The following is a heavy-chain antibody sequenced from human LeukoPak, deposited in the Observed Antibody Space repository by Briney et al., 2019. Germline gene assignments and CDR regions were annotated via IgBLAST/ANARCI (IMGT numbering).Heavy chain of an antibody. V-gene: IGHV1-2*02. J-gene: IGHJ4*02. CDR3: ARDRASRRNADYFDY. Sequence: ASVKVSCKASGYSFPGYYMHWVRQAPGQGLEWMGWINTNNGGTNYAQKFQGRVTMTRDTSINTAYMELSSLRSDDTAVYYCARDRASRRNADYFDYWGQGTLVTVSS. D-gene: IGHD2-2*01. CDR2: INTNNGGT. CDR1: GYSFPGYY.